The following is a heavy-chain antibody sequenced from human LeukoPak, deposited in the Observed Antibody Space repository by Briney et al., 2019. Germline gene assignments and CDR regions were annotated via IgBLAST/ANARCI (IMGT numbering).Heavy chain of an antibody. D-gene: IGHD2-21*01. CDR1: GVSISDYY. CDR2: VSPGGYT. J-gene: IGHJ5*02. Sequence: PSETLSLTCAVSGVSISDYYWSWIRQSPGKGLEWIGEVSPGGYTNYTPSLKSRVIISEDPSESHLSLRLRSVTAADTAMYYCARNRCGHGHHMCYNHWAQGTLVTVSS. V-gene: IGHV4-34*01. CDR3: ARNRCGHGHHMCYNH.